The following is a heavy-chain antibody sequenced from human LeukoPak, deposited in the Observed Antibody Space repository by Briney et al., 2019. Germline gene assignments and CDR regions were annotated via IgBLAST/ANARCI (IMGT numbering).Heavy chain of an antibody. Sequence: SETLSLTCTVSGDSISSSSYYWGWIRQPPGKGLEWIGSIYYSGSTHYNPSLKSRVTISVDTSKNQFSLNLSSVTAADTAVYYCARHGESNSWYTWFDPWGEGTLVTVSA. J-gene: IGHJ5*02. D-gene: IGHD6-13*01. CDR3: ARHGESNSWYTWFDP. CDR2: IYYSGST. V-gene: IGHV4-39*01. CDR1: GDSISSSSYY.